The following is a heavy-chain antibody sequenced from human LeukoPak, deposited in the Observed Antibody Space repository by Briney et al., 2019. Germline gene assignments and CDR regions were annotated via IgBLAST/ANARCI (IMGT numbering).Heavy chain of an antibody. J-gene: IGHJ5*02. Sequence: SVKVSCKASGGTFSSYAISWVRQAPGQGLEWMGGIIPIFGTANYAQKLQGRVTITADKSTSTAYMELSSLRSEDTAVYYCARKVLGGSYGWFDPWGQGTLVTVSS. CDR3: ARKVLGGSYGWFDP. V-gene: IGHV1-69*06. CDR2: IIPIFGTA. CDR1: GGTFSSYA. D-gene: IGHD1-26*01.